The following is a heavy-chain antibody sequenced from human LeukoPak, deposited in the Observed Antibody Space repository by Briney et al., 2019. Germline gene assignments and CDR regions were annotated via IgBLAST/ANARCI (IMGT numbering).Heavy chain of an antibody. CDR3: ARAPRYYYGSGVDYYYYYMDV. V-gene: IGHV1-18*01. Sequence: ASVKVSCKTSGYTFTDNVISWVRQAPGQGLEWMGWITVYNGDTNYAQKVRARVSMTTDASTNTAYMELSRLRSDDTAVYYCARAPRYYYGSGVDYYYYYMDVWGKGTTVTISS. D-gene: IGHD3-10*01. CDR2: ITVYNGDT. CDR1: GYTFTDNV. J-gene: IGHJ6*03.